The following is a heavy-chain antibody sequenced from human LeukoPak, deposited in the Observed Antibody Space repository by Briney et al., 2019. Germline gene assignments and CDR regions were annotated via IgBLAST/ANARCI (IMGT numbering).Heavy chain of an antibody. CDR1: GVSISSYY. Sequence: SETLSLTCTVSGVSISSYYWSWIRQPPGKGLEWIGYIYYSGSTNYNPSLKSRVTISVDTSKNQFSLKLSSVTAADTAVYYCARFVDIVAKMDVWGQGTTVTVSS. CDR3: ARFVDIVAKMDV. D-gene: IGHD5-12*01. V-gene: IGHV4-59*01. CDR2: IYYSGST. J-gene: IGHJ6*02.